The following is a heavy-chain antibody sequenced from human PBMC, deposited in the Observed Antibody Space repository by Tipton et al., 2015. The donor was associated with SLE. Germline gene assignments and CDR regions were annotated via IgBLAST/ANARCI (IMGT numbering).Heavy chain of an antibody. CDR2: ISYRGAT. J-gene: IGHJ4*02. V-gene: IGHV4-59*11. D-gene: IGHD6-13*01. CDR3: ARRRGSSWYEDYFDY. Sequence: TLSLTCTVSGGSISGHYWSWIRQSPGRGLEWIGYISYRGATNYNPSLKSRVTVSIDTSKNQFSLNLSSVTAADTAVYYCARRRGSSWYEDYFDYWGQGTLVTVSS. CDR1: GGSISGHY.